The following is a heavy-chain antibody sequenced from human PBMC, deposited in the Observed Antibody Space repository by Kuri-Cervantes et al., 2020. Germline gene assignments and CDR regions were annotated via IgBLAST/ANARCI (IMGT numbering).Heavy chain of an antibody. Sequence: GESLKISCAAGEFTFSTSSMNWFRQAPGKGLEWVAFIRYDGSNKYYADSVKGRFTISRDNAKNSLYLQMNSLKTEDTAVYYCTTDNSGFDYWGQGTLVTVSS. CDR2: IRYDGSNK. J-gene: IGHJ4*02. CDR1: EFTFSTSS. CDR3: TTDNSGFDY. V-gene: IGHV3-30*02. D-gene: IGHD4-23*01.